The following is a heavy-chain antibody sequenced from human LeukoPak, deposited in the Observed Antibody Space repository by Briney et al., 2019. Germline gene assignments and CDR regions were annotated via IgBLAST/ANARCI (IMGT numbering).Heavy chain of an antibody. CDR3: AKPGGSGSYGDWYFDL. V-gene: IGHV3-23*01. CDR2: ISNGGGYT. D-gene: IGHD1-26*01. Sequence: PGGSLRLSCAASGFTSSSFAMTWVRQAPGKGLEWVSAISNGGGYTYYADSVKGRFTISRDNSVNTLYLQMNSLRAEDTAVYYCAKPGGSGSYGDWYFDLWGRGTLVTVSS. CDR1: GFTSSSFA. J-gene: IGHJ2*01.